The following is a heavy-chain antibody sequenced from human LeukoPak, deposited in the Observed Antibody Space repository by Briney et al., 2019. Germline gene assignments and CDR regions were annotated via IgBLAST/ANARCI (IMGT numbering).Heavy chain of an antibody. Sequence: GGSLRLSCAGSGFSFSSYGMHWVRQAPGKGLEWMAFIRSDGSNKYYADSVKGRFTISRDNSKNTLYLQMNSLRAEDTAVYYCARLIFGVAYYWGQGTLVTVSS. CDR2: IRSDGSNK. CDR3: ARLIFGVAYY. CDR1: GFSFSSYG. V-gene: IGHV3-30*02. J-gene: IGHJ4*02. D-gene: IGHD3-3*01.